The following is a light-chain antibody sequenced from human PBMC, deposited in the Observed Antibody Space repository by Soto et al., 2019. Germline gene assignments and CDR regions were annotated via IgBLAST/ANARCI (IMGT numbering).Light chain of an antibody. J-gene: IGLJ1*01. CDR2: GNS. CDR3: QSYDSSLSAFYF. CDR1: SSNIGAGYD. Sequence: QSVLTQPPSVSGAPGQRVTISCTGSSSNIGAGYDVHWYQQLPGTAPKLLIYGNSNRPSGVPDRFSGSKSGTSASLAITGLQAEDEADYYCQSYDSSLSAFYFCGTGTKVT. V-gene: IGLV1-40*01.